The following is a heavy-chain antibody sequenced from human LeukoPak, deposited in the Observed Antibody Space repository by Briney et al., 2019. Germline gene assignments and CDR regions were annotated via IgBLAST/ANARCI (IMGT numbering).Heavy chain of an antibody. CDR2: IKHSGSP. CDR1: GGSFSGYY. V-gene: IGHV4-34*01. Sequence: SETLSLTCAAYGGSFSGYYWSWIRQPPGKWPQWMGEIKHSGSPNYNPSLKSRVTLSVDTSKNQFSLKLSSVTAADTAVYYCARARILWFGELDYFDYWGQGTLVTVSS. J-gene: IGHJ4*02. D-gene: IGHD3-10*01. CDR3: ARARILWFGELDYFDY.